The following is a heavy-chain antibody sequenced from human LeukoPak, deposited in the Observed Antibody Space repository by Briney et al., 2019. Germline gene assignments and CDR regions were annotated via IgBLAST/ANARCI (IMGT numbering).Heavy chain of an antibody. V-gene: IGHV3-23*01. CDR2: ITSSGGGT. Sequence: GRSLRLSCAVSGITLSNDGMGWVRQAPGEGLGWVAGITSSGGGTNYADSVKGRFTTSRDNSKNTLYLPMRRLRAEDTAVYFCAKRGVVIRVILVGFHKEAYYFDSWGQGARVTVSS. CDR1: GITLSNDG. J-gene: IGHJ4*02. D-gene: IGHD3-22*01. CDR3: AKRGVVIRVILVGFHKEAYYFDS.